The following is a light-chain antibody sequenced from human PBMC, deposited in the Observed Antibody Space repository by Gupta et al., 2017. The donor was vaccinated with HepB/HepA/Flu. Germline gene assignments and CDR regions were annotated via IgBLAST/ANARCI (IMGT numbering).Light chain of an antibody. V-gene: IGKV3-20*01. CDR1: QSLTNNF. CDR3: QQYGNSPMFS. J-gene: IGKJ2*03. CDR2: GAA. Sequence: EIVLTKPTGTLSLSPGEGATLSCRASQSLTNNFLAWYQQKPGQAPRLLIYGAANSAAGIPDRFSGSGSGTDFTLTISRLEPEDFAVYYCQQYGNSPMFSFGQGTKVEIK.